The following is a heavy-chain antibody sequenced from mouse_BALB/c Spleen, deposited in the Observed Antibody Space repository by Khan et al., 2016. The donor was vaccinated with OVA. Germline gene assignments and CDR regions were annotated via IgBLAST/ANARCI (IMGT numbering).Heavy chain of an antibody. V-gene: IGHV3-2*02. CDR3: ARGTIGRFAY. CDR1: GYSITSDYA. Sequence: EVQLQESGPGLVKPSQSLSLTCTVTGYSITSDYAWNRIRQFPGNKLEWMGFISYSGSTSYKSSLKSRIFITRDTSKNQFFLQLNSVTTEDTATEYCARGTIGRFAYWGQGTLVTVSA. D-gene: IGHD3-3*01. J-gene: IGHJ3*01. CDR2: ISYSGST.